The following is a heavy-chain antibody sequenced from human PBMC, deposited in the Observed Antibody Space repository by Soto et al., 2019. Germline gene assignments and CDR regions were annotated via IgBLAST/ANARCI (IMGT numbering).Heavy chain of an antibody. D-gene: IGHD3-16*02. CDR1: GYTFAHYY. Sequence: QVQLVQSGAEVKGPGTSVTLSCQTSGYTFAHYYIHWVRQAPGQGLEYMGIIDPRTGTSGTSTSPQSVQGRLSITSDASTSTVYMDLSNLRSDDTATYYCARLSRITFIVDWGQGTLVTVSS. J-gene: IGHJ4*02. CDR2: IDPRTGTSGTS. V-gene: IGHV1-46*04. CDR3: ARLSRITFIVD.